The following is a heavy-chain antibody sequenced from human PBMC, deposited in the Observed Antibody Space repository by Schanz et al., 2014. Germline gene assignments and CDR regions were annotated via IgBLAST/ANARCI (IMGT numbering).Heavy chain of an antibody. CDR2: IATSSSTR. Sequence: EVRLVESGGGLVQPGGSLRLSCEASGFDFNSYSMNWVRQVPGKGLEWLSYIATSSSTRHYADSVKGRVTISRDNAKNSVSLQMRRLRVEDTAVYYCARDRGYCSGGSCLAFDCWGQGTLVTVSS. V-gene: IGHV3-48*01. J-gene: IGHJ4*02. CDR3: ARDRGYCSGGSCLAFDC. D-gene: IGHD2-15*01. CDR1: GFDFNSYS.